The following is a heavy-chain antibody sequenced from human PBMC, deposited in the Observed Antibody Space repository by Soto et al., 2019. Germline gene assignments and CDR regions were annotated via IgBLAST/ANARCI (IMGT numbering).Heavy chain of an antibody. CDR2: IRSGGSPV. Sequence: GGSLRLSCAASGLSVCSYSMNWVRQAPGKGLEWVSCIRSGGSPVYYADSVKGRFSISRDNARSSLYLQMNSLRAEDTALYYCARIFGAGNNFDYWGQGALVTVSS. V-gene: IGHV3-48*04. CDR1: GLSVCSYS. D-gene: IGHD3-10*01. J-gene: IGHJ4*02. CDR3: ARIFGAGNNFDY.